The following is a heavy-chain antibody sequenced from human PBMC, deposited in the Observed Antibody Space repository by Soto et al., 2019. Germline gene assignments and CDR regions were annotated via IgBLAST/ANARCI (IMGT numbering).Heavy chain of an antibody. D-gene: IGHD2-15*01. CDR3: ARERDSCFDF. CDR1: EFYFSSYG. Sequence: GGSLRLCCAASEFYFSSYGMHWVRQAPGKELEWVTVIWYDGSNKYYADSVKGRFTISRDNSKNTLYLQMNSLRAEDTAVYYCARERDSCFDFWGQGTLVTVSS. CDR2: IWYDGSNK. J-gene: IGHJ4*02. V-gene: IGHV3-33*01.